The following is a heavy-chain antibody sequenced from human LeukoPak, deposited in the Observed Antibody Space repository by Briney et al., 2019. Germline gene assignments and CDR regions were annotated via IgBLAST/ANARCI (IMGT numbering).Heavy chain of an antibody. Sequence: SETPSLTCTVSGGSISSGDYYWSWIRQPPGKGLEWIGYIYYSGGSYYNPSLKSRITISVDTSKNQFSLKLSSVTAADTAVYYCARSVPSGNYYYGMDVWGQGTTVTVSS. J-gene: IGHJ6*02. D-gene: IGHD3-10*02. CDR1: GGSISSGDYY. CDR2: IYYSGGS. V-gene: IGHV4-30-4*01. CDR3: ARSVPSGNYYYGMDV.